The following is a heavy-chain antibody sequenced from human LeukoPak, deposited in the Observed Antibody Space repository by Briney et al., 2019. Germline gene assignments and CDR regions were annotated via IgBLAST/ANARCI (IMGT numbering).Heavy chain of an antibody. CDR2: IYHSGST. Sequence: SETLSLTCTVSGYSISSGYYWGWIRQPPGKGLEWIGSIYHSGSTYYNPSLKSRVTISVDTSKNQFSLKLSSVTAADTAVYYCARAIHSSGWYGLLDVWGQGTTVTVSS. CDR1: GYSISSGYY. V-gene: IGHV4-38-2*02. J-gene: IGHJ6*02. D-gene: IGHD6-19*01. CDR3: ARAIHSSGWYGLLDV.